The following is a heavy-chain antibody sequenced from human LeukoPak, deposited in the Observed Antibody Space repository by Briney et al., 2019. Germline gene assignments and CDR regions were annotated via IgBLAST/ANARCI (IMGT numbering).Heavy chain of an antibody. J-gene: IGHJ4*02. D-gene: IGHD3-22*01. CDR3: AREVEQVGYYGGFDY. CDR1: GGTFSSYA. V-gene: IGHV1-69*06. CDR2: IIPIFGTA. Sequence: ASVKVSCKASGGTFSSYAISWVRQAPGQGLEWMGGIIPIFGTANYAQKFQGRVTITADKSTSTAYMELSSLRSEGTAVYYCAREVEQVGYYGGFDYWGQGTLVTVSS.